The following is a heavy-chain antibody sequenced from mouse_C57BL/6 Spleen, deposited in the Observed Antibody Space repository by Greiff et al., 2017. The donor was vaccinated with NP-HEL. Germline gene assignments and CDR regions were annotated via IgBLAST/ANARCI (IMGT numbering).Heavy chain of an antibody. Sequence: EVKLMESGGDLVKPGGSLKLSCAASGFTFSSYGMSWVRQTPDKRLEWVATISSGGSYTYYPDSVKGRFTISRDNAKNTLYLQMRSLKSEDTAMYYCARMGDYWGQGTTLTVSS. V-gene: IGHV5-6*01. J-gene: IGHJ2*01. CDR3: ARMGDY. CDR2: ISSGGSYT. D-gene: IGHD2-3*01. CDR1: GFTFSSYG.